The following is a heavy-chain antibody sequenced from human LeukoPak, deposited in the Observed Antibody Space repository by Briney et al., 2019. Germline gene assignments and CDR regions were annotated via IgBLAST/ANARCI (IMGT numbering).Heavy chain of an antibody. CDR1: GFTFTDYY. J-gene: IGHJ4*02. Sequence: GASVKVSCKSSGFTFTDYYIHWVRHAPGQGLEWMGYIGPHSSATSSPQEFQGRVTMTRDTSMSTAYMELTRLTSDDTAVYYCAREGNGLLSKDFDYWGQGTLVTVSS. D-gene: IGHD2/OR15-2a*01. V-gene: IGHV1-2*02. CDR2: IGPHSSAT. CDR3: AREGNGLLSKDFDY.